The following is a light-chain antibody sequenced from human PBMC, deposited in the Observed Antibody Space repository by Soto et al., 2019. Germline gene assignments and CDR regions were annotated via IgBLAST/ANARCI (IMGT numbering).Light chain of an antibody. CDR3: QQYNNWPPSWT. J-gene: IGKJ1*01. V-gene: IGKV3-15*01. CDR1: QSVNIN. Sequence: EIVMTQSPATLSVSPGERATLSCRASQSVNINLAWYQQKPGQAPRLLIYGASTRATGIPARFSGSGSGTEFTLTISGLQSEDFADYYCQQYNNWPPSWTFGQGTKVEIK. CDR2: GAS.